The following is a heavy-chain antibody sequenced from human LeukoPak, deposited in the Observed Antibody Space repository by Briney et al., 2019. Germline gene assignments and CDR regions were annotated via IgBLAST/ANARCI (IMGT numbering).Heavy chain of an antibody. J-gene: IGHJ4*02. CDR3: AKDGSDSSGYYYAFDY. V-gene: IGHV3-23*01. CDR1: GFTFSSYG. D-gene: IGHD3-22*01. CDR2: ISGSGGST. Sequence: GGTLRLSCAASGFTFSSYGMSWVRQAPGKGLEWVSAISGSGGSTYYADSVKGRFTISRDNSKNTLYLQMNSLRAEDTAVYYCAKDGSDSSGYYYAFDYWGQGTLVTVSS.